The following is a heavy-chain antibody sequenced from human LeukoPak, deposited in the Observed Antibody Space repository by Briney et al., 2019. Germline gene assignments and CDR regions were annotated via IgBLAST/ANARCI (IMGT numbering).Heavy chain of an antibody. V-gene: IGHV3-7*01. Sequence: GGSLRLSCAASGFTFSSYWMSWVRQAPGKGLEWVANIKQDGSEKYYVDSVKGRFTISRDNAKNSLYLQMNSLRAEDTAVYYCARDFSGGYLGGDIWGQGTMVTVSS. J-gene: IGHJ3*02. CDR2: IKQDGSEK. CDR1: GFTFSSYW. CDR3: ARDFSGGYLGGDI. D-gene: IGHD3-10*01.